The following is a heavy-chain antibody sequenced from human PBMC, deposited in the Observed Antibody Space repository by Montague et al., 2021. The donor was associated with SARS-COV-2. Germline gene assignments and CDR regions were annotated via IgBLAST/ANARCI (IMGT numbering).Heavy chain of an antibody. CDR2: IYYSGST. D-gene: IGHD2-2*01. J-gene: IGHJ6*02. V-gene: IGHV4-59*01. Sequence: SETLSLTCTVSGGSISSYYWSWIRQPPGKGLEWIGYIYYSGSTNNNPSLKSRVTISVDTSKNQFSLKLSSVTAADTAVYYCARDSGYWAQLLAPPRLYYYYYGMDVWGQGTTVTVSS. CDR1: GGSISSYY. CDR3: ARDSGYWAQLLAPPRLYYYYYGMDV.